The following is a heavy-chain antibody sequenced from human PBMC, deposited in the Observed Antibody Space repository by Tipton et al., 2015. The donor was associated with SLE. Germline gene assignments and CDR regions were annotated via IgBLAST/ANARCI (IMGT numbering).Heavy chain of an antibody. CDR3: PIYYHDSTGLHWFDP. CDR1: GGSISSGGYY. Sequence: TLSLTCNVSGGSISSGGYYWSWIRQHPGKGLEWIGYTYYSGSPYYNPSLKSRVTISLDMWKNQFSLRLSSVTAADTAVYYCPIYYHDSTGLHWFDPWGQGTLVTVSS. D-gene: IGHD3-22*01. V-gene: IGHV4-31*03. CDR2: TYYSGSP. J-gene: IGHJ5*02.